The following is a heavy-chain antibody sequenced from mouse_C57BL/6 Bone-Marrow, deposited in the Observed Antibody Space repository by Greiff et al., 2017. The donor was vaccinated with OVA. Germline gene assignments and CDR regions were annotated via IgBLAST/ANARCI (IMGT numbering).Heavy chain of an antibody. J-gene: IGHJ1*03. Sequence: VKVVESGPGLVQPSQSLSITCTVSGFSLTSYGVHWVRQSPGKGLEWLGVIWSGGSTDYNAAFISRLSISKDNSKSQVFFKMNSLQADDTAIYYCARRGVVAPFWYFDVWGTGTTVTVSS. CDR3: ARRGVVAPFWYFDV. V-gene: IGHV2-2*01. CDR2: IWSGGST. D-gene: IGHD1-1*01. CDR1: GFSLTSYG.